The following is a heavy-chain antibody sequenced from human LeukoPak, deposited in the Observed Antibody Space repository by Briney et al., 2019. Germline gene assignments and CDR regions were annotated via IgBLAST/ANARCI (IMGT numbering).Heavy chain of an antibody. CDR2: IYYSGKV. Sequence: SETLSLTCSIYNGSVNSNSDYWGWIRQAPGKGLEWIGNIYYSGKVYYNWSLKSRVTMSVDTSKNQFSLTLRSVTAADTAVYYCARSLGSGGFPPYTWFDPWGQGTLVTVSS. D-gene: IGHD3-10*01. J-gene: IGHJ5*02. V-gene: IGHV4-39*07. CDR3: ARSLGSGGFPPYTWFDP. CDR1: NGSVNSNSDY.